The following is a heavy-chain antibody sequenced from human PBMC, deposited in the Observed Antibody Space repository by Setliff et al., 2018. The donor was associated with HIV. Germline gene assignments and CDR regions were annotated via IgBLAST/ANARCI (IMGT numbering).Heavy chain of an antibody. V-gene: IGHV3-73*01. CDR2: IRSKANSYAT. D-gene: IGHD3-22*01. CDR1: GFTSSGSA. J-gene: IGHJ4*02. CDR3: SGWKGDYYDSSGINGY. Sequence: PGGSLRLSCAVSGFTSSGSAMHWVRQASGKGLEWVGRIRSKANSYATEYAASVKGRFTISRDDSKNTAYLQMNSLKTDDTAMYYCSGWKGDYYDSSGINGYWGQGTLVTVSS.